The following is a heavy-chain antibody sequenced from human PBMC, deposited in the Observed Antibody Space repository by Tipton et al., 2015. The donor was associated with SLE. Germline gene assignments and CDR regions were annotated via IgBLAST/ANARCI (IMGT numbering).Heavy chain of an antibody. V-gene: IGHV3-30*19. CDR3: AKQAKGADGYGYTHYAMDV. J-gene: IGHJ6*02. CDR1: GFSLNNYG. CDR2: IAYDGVNK. Sequence: SLRLSCAVSGFSLNNYGVFWVRQAPGKGLDWVTVIAYDGVNKYYADSVKGRFTISRDDSKNEVDLQMNSLRVEDTAVYYCAKQAKGADGYGYTHYAMDVWGQGTTVTVSS. D-gene: IGHD5-18*01.